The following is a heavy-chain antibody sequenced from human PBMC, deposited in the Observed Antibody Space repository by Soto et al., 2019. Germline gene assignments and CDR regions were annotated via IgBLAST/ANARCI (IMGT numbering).Heavy chain of an antibody. CDR2: IGGTGTDT. J-gene: IGHJ5*01. CDR3: AKDAVPYNGKWDWFDS. D-gene: IGHD1-20*01. CDR1: RFTFSDFA. V-gene: IGHV3-23*01. Sequence: DVQLLESGGGLVQPGGSLTLSCAASRFTFSDFAMSWVRQAPGKGLEWVSSIGGTGTDTHSADSVKGRFTISRDNSRNTLYLQIDSLRDEDTAVYYCAKDAVPYNGKWDWFDSWGQGTLVIVSS.